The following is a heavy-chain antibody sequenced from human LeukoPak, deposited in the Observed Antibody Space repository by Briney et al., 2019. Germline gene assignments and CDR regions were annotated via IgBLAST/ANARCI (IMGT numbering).Heavy chain of an antibody. V-gene: IGHV1-18*01. Sequence: ASVKVSCKASGYTFTRYGISWVRQAPGQGLEWMGWISAYNGDRHYAQKFQGRVTMTTDTSTSTAYMELRSLRSEDTAVYYCAREAYGDYVAFDYWGQGTLVTVSS. CDR2: ISAYNGDR. J-gene: IGHJ4*02. CDR3: AREAYGDYVAFDY. D-gene: IGHD4-17*01. CDR1: GYTFTRYG.